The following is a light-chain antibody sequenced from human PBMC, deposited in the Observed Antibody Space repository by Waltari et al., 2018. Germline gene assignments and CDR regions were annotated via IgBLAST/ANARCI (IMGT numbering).Light chain of an antibody. CDR2: DNR. CDR3: GSWDATVRVGV. CDR1: SSTIGSNY. Sequence: QSVLTQPPSVSAAAGQKVTISCSGSSSTIGSNYVSWYQHLPGTVPKLLIYDNRERPSGIPDRFSGSKAGTSAALEITGLQAEDEADYYCGSWDATVRVGVFGGETRLTVL. V-gene: IGLV1-51*01. J-gene: IGLJ2*01.